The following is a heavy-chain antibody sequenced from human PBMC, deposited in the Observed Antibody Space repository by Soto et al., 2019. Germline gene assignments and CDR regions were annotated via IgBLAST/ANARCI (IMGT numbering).Heavy chain of an antibody. CDR2: ISAYNGNT. J-gene: IGHJ3*02. D-gene: IGHD4-17*01. CDR1: GYTFTSYG. V-gene: IGHV1-18*01. Sequence: QVQLVQSGAEVKKPGASVKVSCKASGYTFTSYGISWVRQAPGQGPEWMGWISAYNGNTNYAQKLQGRVTMTTDTSTSTAYMELRSLRSDDPAVYYCARDLKKMTPVTTSASDIWGQGTMVTVSS. CDR3: ARDLKKMTPVTTSASDI.